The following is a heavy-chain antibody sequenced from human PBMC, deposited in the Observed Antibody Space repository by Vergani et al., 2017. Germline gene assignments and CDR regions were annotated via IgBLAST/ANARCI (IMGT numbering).Heavy chain of an antibody. J-gene: IGHJ4*02. Sequence: QVQLQESGPGLVKSSETLSLTCSVSFDSIRNLYCNWFRQPPGKGLEWIGSIHYSENTNYNPSLKTRVTISVDTSKNQFSLTLTSVTAADTAVYYCTTPTKWELRYYFDYWGQGTLVTVSS. CDR2: IHYSENT. CDR3: TTPTKWELRYYFDY. CDR1: FDSIRNLY. V-gene: IGHV4-59*11. D-gene: IGHD3-9*01.